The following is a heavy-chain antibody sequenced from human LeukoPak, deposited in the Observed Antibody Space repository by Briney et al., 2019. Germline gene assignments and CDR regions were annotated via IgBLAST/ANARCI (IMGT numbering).Heavy chain of an antibody. CDR1: GYSITSGHY. CDR3: ARLRDSSSSYYYMDV. V-gene: IGHV4-38-2*02. J-gene: IGHJ6*03. D-gene: IGHD6-6*01. Sequence: SETLSLTCSVSGYSITSGHYWGWIRQPPGKGLEWIGEINHSGSTNYNPSLKSRVTISVDTSKNQFSLKLSSVTAADTAVYYCARLRDSSSSYYYMDVWGNGTTVTVSS. CDR2: INHSGST.